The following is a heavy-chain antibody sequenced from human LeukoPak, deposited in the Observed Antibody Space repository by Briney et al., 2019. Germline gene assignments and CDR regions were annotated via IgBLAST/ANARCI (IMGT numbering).Heavy chain of an antibody. V-gene: IGHV1-18*01. CDR1: GYTFTDHG. J-gene: IGHJ6*02. D-gene: IGHD3-10*01. CDR2: MSVFNGYT. CDR3: ARAVGSTDYYGVDV. Sequence: GASVKVSCKASGYTFTDHGITWVRQARGQGFEWMGWMSVFNGYTKYAEGFQGRVTMTTDTSTRTAHMEMRGLRSDDTAVYYCARAVGSTDYYGVDVWGQGTTVTVPS.